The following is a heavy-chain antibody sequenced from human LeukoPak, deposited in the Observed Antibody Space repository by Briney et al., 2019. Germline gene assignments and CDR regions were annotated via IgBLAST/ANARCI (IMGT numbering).Heavy chain of an antibody. CDR1: GYTFSDHY. CDR3: ARGVDYGDYADY. J-gene: IGHJ4*02. CDR2: IDPKSGST. V-gene: IGHV1-2*02. Sequence: ASVKVSCKASGYTFSDHYIHWVRQAPGQGLEWMGWIDPKSGSTSYKQSFQGRVTMTRDTSITTAYMDVNSLRSEDTAVYYCARGVDYGDYADYWGQGTLVTVSS. D-gene: IGHD4-17*01.